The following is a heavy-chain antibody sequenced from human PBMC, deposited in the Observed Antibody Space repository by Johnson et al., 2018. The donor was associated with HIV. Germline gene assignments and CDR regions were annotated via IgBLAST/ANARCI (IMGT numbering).Heavy chain of an antibody. J-gene: IGHJ3*02. Sequence: QVQLVESGGGVVQPGRSLRLSCAASRFTFSSYAMHWVRQAPGQGLEWVAVISYDGSNKYYADSVKGRFTISRDNSKNTLYLQMNSLRAEDTAVYYCARDNIVLMVGGAFDIWGQGTMVTVSS. CDR3: ARDNIVLMVGGAFDI. D-gene: IGHD2-8*01. CDR2: ISYDGSNK. V-gene: IGHV3-30-3*01. CDR1: RFTFSSYA.